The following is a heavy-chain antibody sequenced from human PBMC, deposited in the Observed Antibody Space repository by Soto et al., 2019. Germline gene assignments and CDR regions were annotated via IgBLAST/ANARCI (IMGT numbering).Heavy chain of an antibody. CDR1: GGTLSSFINYP. D-gene: IGHD3-3*01. CDR2: IVPNVGTV. Sequence: QMQLVQSGAEVKKPGSSVKVSCKASGGTLSSFINYPINWVRQAPGQGLEWMGGIVPNVGTVNYAQKFQGRDTITADKSTGTAYMELSSLRSEDTAIYYCARRDTSGFLRYFDNWGQGTLVTVSS. CDR3: ARRDTSGFLRYFDN. V-gene: IGHV1-69*06. J-gene: IGHJ4*02.